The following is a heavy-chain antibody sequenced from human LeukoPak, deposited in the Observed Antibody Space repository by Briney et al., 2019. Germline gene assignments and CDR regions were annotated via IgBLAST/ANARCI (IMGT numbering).Heavy chain of an antibody. CDR2: VYTSGST. Sequence: SETLSLTCTVSGGSISSYYWSWTRQPAGKGLEWIGRVYTSGSTDYNPSLKSRVTMSVDTSKNQFSLKLSSVTAADTAVYYCASDESEYGSPYFDYWGQGTLVTVSS. CDR1: GGSISSYY. D-gene: IGHD2-2*01. J-gene: IGHJ4*02. CDR3: ASDESEYGSPYFDY. V-gene: IGHV4-4*07.